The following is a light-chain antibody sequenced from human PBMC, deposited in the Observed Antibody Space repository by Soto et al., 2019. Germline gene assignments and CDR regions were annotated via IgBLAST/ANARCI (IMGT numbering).Light chain of an antibody. CDR2: EVT. Sequence: QSVLTQPASLSGSPGQSITISCAGTSSDIGGSKYVSWYQQHPGKAPKLIIYEVTYRPSGVSARFSGSKSGNTASLTISGVQADDEADYYCSSYRSSDTLEVFGTGTKVTVL. V-gene: IGLV2-14*01. CDR1: SSDIGGSKY. J-gene: IGLJ1*01. CDR3: SSYRSSDTLEV.